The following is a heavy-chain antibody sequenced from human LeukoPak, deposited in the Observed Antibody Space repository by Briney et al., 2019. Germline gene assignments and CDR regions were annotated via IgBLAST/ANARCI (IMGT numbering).Heavy chain of an antibody. J-gene: IGHJ4*02. CDR3: ARDRPTGASRIFVVQ. V-gene: IGHV3-11*01. CDR1: GFTLNDYY. Sequence: GGSLRLSCAASGFTLNDYYMSWIRQAPGKGLEWVSDIGGSDSIVSYGYSVKGRFTVSRDIATNSLYLQMNSLRAEDTAVYYCARDRPTGASRIFVVQWGQGTPVTVSS. CDR2: IGGSDSIV. D-gene: IGHD2-15*01.